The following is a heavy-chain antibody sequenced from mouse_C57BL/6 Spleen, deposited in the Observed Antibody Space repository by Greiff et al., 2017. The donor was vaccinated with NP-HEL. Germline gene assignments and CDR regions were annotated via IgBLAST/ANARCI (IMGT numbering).Heavy chain of an antibody. CDR2: IDPETGGT. CDR3: TRSDYGSSYDFDY. Sequence: QVQLKESGAELVRPGASVTLSCKASGYTFTDYEMHWVKQTPVHGLEWIGAIDPETGGTAYNQKFKGKAILTADKSSSTAYMELRSLTSEDSAVYYCTRSDYGSSYDFDYWGQGTTLTVSS. J-gene: IGHJ2*01. D-gene: IGHD1-1*01. V-gene: IGHV1-15*01. CDR1: GYTFTDYE.